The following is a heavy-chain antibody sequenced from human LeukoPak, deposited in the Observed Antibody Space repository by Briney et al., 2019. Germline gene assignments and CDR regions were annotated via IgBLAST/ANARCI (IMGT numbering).Heavy chain of an antibody. CDR2: IYYSGST. V-gene: IGHV4-59*01. Sequence: SETLSLTCTVSGGSISSYYWSWIRQPPGKGLEWIGYIYYSGSTSYNPSLKSRVTISVDTSKNQFSLKLSSVTAADTAVYYCARGYDFWSGYYTQATYYYYMDVWGKGTTVTVSS. CDR1: GGSISSYY. J-gene: IGHJ6*03. CDR3: ARGYDFWSGYYTQATYYYYMDV. D-gene: IGHD3-3*01.